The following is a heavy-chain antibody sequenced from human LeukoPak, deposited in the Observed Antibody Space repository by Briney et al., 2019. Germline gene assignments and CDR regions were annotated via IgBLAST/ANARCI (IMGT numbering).Heavy chain of an antibody. V-gene: IGHV3-21*01. J-gene: IGHJ3*02. CDR3: ARERCSSTSCSINDAFDI. Sequence: PGGSLRLSCAASGFTFSSYSMNWVRQAPGKGLEWVSSISSSSSYIYYADSVKGRFTISRDNAKHSLYLQMNSLRAEDTAVYYFARERCSSTSCSINDAFDIWGQGTMVTVSS. D-gene: IGHD2-2*01. CDR1: GFTFSSYS. CDR2: ISSSSSYI.